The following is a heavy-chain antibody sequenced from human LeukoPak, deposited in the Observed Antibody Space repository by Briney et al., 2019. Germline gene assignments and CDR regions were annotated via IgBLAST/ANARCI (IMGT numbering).Heavy chain of an antibody. Sequence: SETLSLTCTVSGGSLRGYFWSWIRQPPGKGLEWIGHIYSSGSTTYTPSLQGRVNISLDTSKNQFSLKLSSVTAADTAVYYCARHYDSGSYPLDFWGQGTLVTVSS. CDR3: ARHYDSGSYPLDF. CDR2: IYSSGST. V-gene: IGHV4-59*08. CDR1: GGSLRGYF. D-gene: IGHD3-10*01. J-gene: IGHJ4*02.